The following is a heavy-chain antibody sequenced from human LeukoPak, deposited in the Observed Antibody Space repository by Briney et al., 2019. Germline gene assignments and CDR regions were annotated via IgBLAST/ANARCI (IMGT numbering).Heavy chain of an antibody. CDR1: GLTFNSYA. V-gene: IGHV3-66*01. CDR2: IYSGGST. Sequence: PGGSLRLSCVVSGLTFNSYAMSWVRQAPGKGLEWVSVIYSGGSTYYADSVKGRFTISRDNSKNTLYLQMNSLRAEDTAVYYCARAGRSSGWLDYWGQGTLVTVSS. D-gene: IGHD6-19*01. CDR3: ARAGRSSGWLDY. J-gene: IGHJ4*02.